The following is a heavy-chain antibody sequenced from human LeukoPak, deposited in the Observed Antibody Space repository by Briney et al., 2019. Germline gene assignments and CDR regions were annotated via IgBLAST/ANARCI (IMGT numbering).Heavy chain of an antibody. J-gene: IGHJ4*02. Sequence: SETLSLTCTVSGGSISSGDYYWSWIRQPPGKGLEWIGEINHSGSTNYNPSLKSRVTISVDTPKNQFSLKLSSVTAADTAVYYCAREQWLVIDYWGQGTLVTVSS. CDR1: GGSISSGDYY. CDR2: INHSGST. V-gene: IGHV4-39*07. CDR3: AREQWLVIDY. D-gene: IGHD6-19*01.